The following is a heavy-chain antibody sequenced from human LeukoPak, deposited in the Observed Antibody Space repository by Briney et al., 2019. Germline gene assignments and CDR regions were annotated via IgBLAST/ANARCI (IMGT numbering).Heavy chain of an antibody. Sequence: PSGGSLRLSCAASGNYWMHLVRQAPGQGLVWVSHINSDGSWTSYADSVKGRFTISRDKAKNTLYLQMNSLRAEDTAVYYCARLPTFYYDSSHYHYDYWGQGTLVTVSS. CDR1: GNYW. V-gene: IGHV3-74*01. D-gene: IGHD3-22*01. J-gene: IGHJ4*02. CDR3: ARLPTFYYDSSHYHYDY. CDR2: INSDGSWT.